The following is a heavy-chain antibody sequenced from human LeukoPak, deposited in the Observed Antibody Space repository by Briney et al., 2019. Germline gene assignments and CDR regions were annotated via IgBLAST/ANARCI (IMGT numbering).Heavy chain of an antibody. CDR2: ISSSSSYI. CDR1: GFTFSSYS. D-gene: IGHD3-9*01. V-gene: IGHV3-21*01. J-gene: IGHJ3*02. CDR3: ARDMAQIFSAFDI. Sequence: GGSLRLSCAASGFTFSSYSMNWVRPAPGKGLEWVSSISSSSSYIYYADSVKGRLTISRDNAKNSLYLQMNSLRAEDTAVYYCARDMAQIFSAFDIWGQGTMVTVSS.